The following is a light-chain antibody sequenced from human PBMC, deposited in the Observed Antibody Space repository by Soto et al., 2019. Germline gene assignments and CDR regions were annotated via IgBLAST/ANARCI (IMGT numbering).Light chain of an antibody. CDR3: QQSNNFPLT. V-gene: IGKV1-12*01. Sequence: DHQMTQSPSSVSASVGERVTITCRASQGISSRLAWYQQKPGKAPSLLIYAAYSLQSGVPERFSGSGSGTDFTLTIGSLQPEDFATYYCQQSNNFPLTFGGGTKVEIK. J-gene: IGKJ4*01. CDR2: AAY. CDR1: QGISSR.